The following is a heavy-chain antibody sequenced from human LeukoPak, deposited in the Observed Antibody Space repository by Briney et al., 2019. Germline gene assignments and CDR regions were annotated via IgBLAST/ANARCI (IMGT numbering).Heavy chain of an antibody. CDR1: GFTFSSYA. V-gene: IGHV3-23*01. D-gene: IGHD2-15*01. CDR3: AKDRYPPRYCSGGCCYSNWFDP. Sequence: GGSLRLSCAASGFTFSSYAMSWVRQAPGKGLEWVSAISGSGGSTYYADSVKGRFTISRDNSKNTLYLQMNSLRAEDTAVYYCAKDRYPPRYCSGGCCYSNWFDPWGQGTLVTVSS. CDR2: ISGSGGST. J-gene: IGHJ5*02.